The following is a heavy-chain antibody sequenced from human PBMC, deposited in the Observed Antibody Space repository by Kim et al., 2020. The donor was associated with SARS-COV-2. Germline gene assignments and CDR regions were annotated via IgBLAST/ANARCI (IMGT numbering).Heavy chain of an antibody. V-gene: IGHV3-23*01. CDR3: AQSTAVVGCRRKYYYGMDV. J-gene: IGHJ6*02. Sequence: GGSLRLSCAASGFTFSSYAMSWVRQAPGKGLEWVSAISGSGGSTYYADSVKGRLTISRDNSKNTLYLQMNSLRAEDTAVYYCAQSTAVVGCRRKYYYGMDVWRQGTAVTVSS. CDR1: GFTFSSYA. CDR2: ISGSGGST. D-gene: IGHD3-22*01.